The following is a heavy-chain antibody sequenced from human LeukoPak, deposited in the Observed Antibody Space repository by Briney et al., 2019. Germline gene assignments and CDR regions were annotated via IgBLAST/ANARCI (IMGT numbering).Heavy chain of an antibody. D-gene: IGHD6-19*01. CDR2: IYYSGST. J-gene: IGHJ2*01. CDR1: SGSLSGSSYY. Sequence: SETLSLTCTVSSGSLSGSSYYWGWIRQPPGKGLEWIGSIYYSGSTYYNPSLKSRATISVHTSKDQFSLKLSSVTAADTAVYYCARTLAPAYSSGWYWYFDLWGRGTLVTVSS. V-gene: IGHV4-39*07. CDR3: ARTLAPAYSSGWYWYFDL.